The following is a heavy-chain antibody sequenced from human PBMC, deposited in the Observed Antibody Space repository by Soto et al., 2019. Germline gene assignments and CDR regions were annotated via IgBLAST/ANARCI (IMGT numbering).Heavy chain of an antibody. CDR1: GFTFSSYA. CDR3: VYLSSGEQQFDY. D-gene: IGHD6-13*01. V-gene: IGHV3-30-3*01. J-gene: IGHJ4*02. CDR2: ISYDGSNK. Sequence: HPGGSLRLSCAASGFTFSSYAMHWVRRAPGKGLEWVAVISYDGSNKYYADSVKGRFTISRDNSKNTLYLQMNSLRAEDTAVYYCVYLSSGEQQFDYWGQGTLVTVSS.